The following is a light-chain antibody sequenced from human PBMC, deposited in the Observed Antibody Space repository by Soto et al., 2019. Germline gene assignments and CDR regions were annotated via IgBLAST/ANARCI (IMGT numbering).Light chain of an antibody. V-gene: IGKV3-11*01. CDR1: QSFRGL. J-gene: IGKJ5*01. CDR3: QQRHMWPIT. CDR2: DEY. Sequence: DIVLTQSPATLSLSPGERATLSCRASQSFRGLLAWYQQKTGQAPRIVIYDEYNRATGIPPRFSGSGSGTDLNLTISSLEPEDSAVYYCQQRHMWPITCGQGTRLEIK.